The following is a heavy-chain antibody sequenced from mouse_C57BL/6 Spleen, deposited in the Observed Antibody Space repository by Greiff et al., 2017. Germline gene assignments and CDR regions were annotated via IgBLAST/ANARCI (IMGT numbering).Heavy chain of an antibody. V-gene: IGHV1-80*01. J-gene: IGHJ1*03. D-gene: IGHD1-1*01. CDR3: ARSYYGSSDCYWYFDV. CDR2: IYPGDGDT. Sequence: VQLQQSGAELVKPGASVKISCKASGYAFSSYWMNWVKQRPGEGLEWIGQIYPGDGDTNYNGKFKGKATLTADKSSSTAYMQLSSLTSEDSAVYFCARSYYGSSDCYWYFDVWGTGTTVTVSS. CDR1: GYAFSSYW.